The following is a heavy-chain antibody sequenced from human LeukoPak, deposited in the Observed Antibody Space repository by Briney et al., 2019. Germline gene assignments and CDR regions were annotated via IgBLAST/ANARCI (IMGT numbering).Heavy chain of an antibody. J-gene: IGHJ4*02. Sequence: SETLSLTCTVSGGSISSSSYYWGWIRQPPGKGLEWIGSIYYSGSTYYNPSLKSRVTISVDTSKNQFSLKLSSVTAADTAVYYCARDSSSWCHDYWGQGTLVTVSS. CDR2: IYYSGST. CDR1: GGSISSSSYY. D-gene: IGHD6-13*01. V-gene: IGHV4-39*07. CDR3: ARDSSSWCHDY.